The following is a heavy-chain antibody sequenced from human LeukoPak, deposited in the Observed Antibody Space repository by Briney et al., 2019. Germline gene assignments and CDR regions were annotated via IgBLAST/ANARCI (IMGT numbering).Heavy chain of an antibody. CDR1: GCSISSYY. D-gene: IGHD1-26*01. CDR3: ARHPAGPSASIDC. Sequence: SESLSLTCTVSGCSISSYYRSWIRQPPGKGLEWIGYIYYSGSTNYNASLKSRVTISVDTSNNHFSLKQSSVTAAGTDVYYCARHPAGPSASIDCWGKGTLVTVSS. J-gene: IGHJ4*02. CDR2: IYYSGST. V-gene: IGHV4-59*08.